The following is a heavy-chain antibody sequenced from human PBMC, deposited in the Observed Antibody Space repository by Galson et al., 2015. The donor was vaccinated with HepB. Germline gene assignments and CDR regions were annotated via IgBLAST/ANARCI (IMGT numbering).Heavy chain of an antibody. CDR3: ARRNPYSSGWSYYFDY. D-gene: IGHD6-19*01. Sequence: QSGAEVKKPGESLRISCKGSGYSFTSYWISWVRQMPGKGLEWMGRIDPSDSYTNYSPSFQGHVTISADKSISTAYLQWSSLKAPDTAMYYCARRNPYSSGWSYYFDYWGQGTLVTVSS. V-gene: IGHV5-10-1*01. CDR2: IDPSDSYT. CDR1: GYSFTSYW. J-gene: IGHJ4*02.